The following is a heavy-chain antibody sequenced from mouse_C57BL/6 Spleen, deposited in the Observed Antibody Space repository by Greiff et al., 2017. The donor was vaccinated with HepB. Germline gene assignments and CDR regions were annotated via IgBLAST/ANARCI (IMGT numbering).Heavy chain of an antibody. V-gene: IGHV1-82*01. CDR2: IYPGDGDT. CDR1: GYAFSSSW. D-gene: IGHD3-2*02. J-gene: IGHJ3*01. Sequence: QVQLQQSGPELVKPGASVKISCKASGYAFSSSWMNWVKQRPGKGLEWIGRIYPGDGDTNYNGKFKGKATLTADKSSSTAYMQLSSLTSEDSAVYFCSREERGAQATAWFAYWGQGTLVTVSA. CDR3: SREERGAQATAWFAY.